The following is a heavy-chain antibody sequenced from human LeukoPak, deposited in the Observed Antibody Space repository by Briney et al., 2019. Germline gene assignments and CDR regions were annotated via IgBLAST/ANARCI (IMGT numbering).Heavy chain of an antibody. CDR2: IYYSGIT. Sequence: SETLSLTCTVSGGSISSSSYYWGWIRQPPGKGLEWIGSIYYSGITYYNPSLKSRVTISVDTSKNQFSLKLSSVTAADTAVYYCARRIGLVTPNAFDIWGQGTMVTVSS. D-gene: IGHD2-21*01. J-gene: IGHJ3*02. CDR3: ARRIGLVTPNAFDI. CDR1: GGSISSSSYY. V-gene: IGHV4-39*01.